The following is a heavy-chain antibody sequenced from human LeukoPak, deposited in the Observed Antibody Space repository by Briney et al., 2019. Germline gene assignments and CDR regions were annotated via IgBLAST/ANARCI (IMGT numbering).Heavy chain of an antibody. CDR3: AREGRYSSSWYYFDY. V-gene: IGHV4-34*01. Sequence: SETLSLTCAVYGGCFSGYYWSWIRQPPGKGLGWIGEINHSGSTNYNPSLKSRVTISVDTSKNQFSLKLGSVTAADTAVYYCAREGRYSSSWYYFDYWGQGTLVTVSS. J-gene: IGHJ4*02. D-gene: IGHD6-13*01. CDR1: GGCFSGYY. CDR2: INHSGST.